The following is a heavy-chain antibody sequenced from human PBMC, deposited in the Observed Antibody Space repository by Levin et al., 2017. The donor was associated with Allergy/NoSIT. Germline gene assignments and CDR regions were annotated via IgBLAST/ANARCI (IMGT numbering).Heavy chain of an antibody. V-gene: IGHV3-23*01. CDR1: EFTFSSYA. Sequence: GGSLRLSCAASEFTFSSYAMSWVRQAPGKGLEWVSVISGSGSSTYYADSVKGRFTISRDNSRNTLFLQMNSLRAEDTAVYYCAKDGAKYNWNYRNWFDPWGQGTLVTVSS. J-gene: IGHJ5*02. D-gene: IGHD1-7*01. CDR3: AKDGAKYNWNYRNWFDP. CDR2: ISGSGSST.